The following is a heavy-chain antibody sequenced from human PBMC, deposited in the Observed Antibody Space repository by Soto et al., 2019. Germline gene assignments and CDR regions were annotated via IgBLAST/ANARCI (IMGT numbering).Heavy chain of an antibody. D-gene: IGHD2-2*01. J-gene: IGHJ3*02. Sequence: QVQLVESGGGVVQPGRSLRLSCEASGFTFSSDAMHWVRQAPGKGLEWVAVISYDGSNKYYADSVKGRFTISRDNSKNALYLKMNSAAYEDMAVYYCKREPASTGKGYCGSTSCYHGSAFDTWGQGTMVTGSS. V-gene: IGHV3-30-3*01. CDR3: KREPASTGKGYCGSTSCYHGSAFDT. CDR2: ISYDGSNK. CDR1: GFTFSSDA.